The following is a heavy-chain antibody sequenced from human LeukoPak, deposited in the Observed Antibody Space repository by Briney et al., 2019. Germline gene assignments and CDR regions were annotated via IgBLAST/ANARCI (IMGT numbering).Heavy chain of an antibody. D-gene: IGHD3-3*01. J-gene: IGHJ3*02. CDR2: IKQDGSEK. Sequence: GGSLRLSCAASGFTFSSYWMSWVRQAPGKGLEWVANIKQDGSEKYYVDSVKGRFTISRDNAKNSLYLQMNSLRAEDTAVYYCASPGRFLEWLPDAFDIWGQGTMVTVSS. CDR1: GFTFSSYW. V-gene: IGHV3-7*01. CDR3: ASPGRFLEWLPDAFDI.